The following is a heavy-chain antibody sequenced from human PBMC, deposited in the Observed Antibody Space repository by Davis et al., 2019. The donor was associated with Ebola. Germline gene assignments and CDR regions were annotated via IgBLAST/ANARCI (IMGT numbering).Heavy chain of an antibody. CDR2: IYYSGST. CDR1: GGSISSYY. Sequence: SETLSLTCTVPGGSISSYYWSWIRQPPGKGLEWIGYIYYSGSTNYNPSLKSRVTISVDTSKNQFSLKLSSVTAADTAVYYCARAAYGSGINWFDPWGQGTLVTVSS. CDR3: ARAAYGSGINWFDP. V-gene: IGHV4-59*01. J-gene: IGHJ5*02. D-gene: IGHD3-10*01.